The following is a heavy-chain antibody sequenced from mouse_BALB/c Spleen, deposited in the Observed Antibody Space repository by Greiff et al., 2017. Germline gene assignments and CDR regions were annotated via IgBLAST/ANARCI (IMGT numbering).Heavy chain of an antibody. CDR2: ISSGSSTI. CDR1: GFTFSSFG. CDR3: ASHILYAMDY. Sequence: EVQLQQSGGGLVQPGGSRKLSCAASGFTFSSFGMHWVRQAPEKGLEWVAYISSGSSTIYYADTVKGRFTISRDNPKNTLFLQMTSLRSEDTAMYYCASHILYAMDYWGQGTSVTVSS. J-gene: IGHJ4*01. V-gene: IGHV5-17*02.